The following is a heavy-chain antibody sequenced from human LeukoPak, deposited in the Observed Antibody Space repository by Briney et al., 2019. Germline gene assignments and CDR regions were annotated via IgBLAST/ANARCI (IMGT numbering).Heavy chain of an antibody. CDR1: GGSFNDYY. V-gene: IGHV4-34*01. CDR2: IKPSGRT. D-gene: IGHD1-1*01. J-gene: IGHJ4*02. Sequence: PSETLSLTCAVYGGSFNDYYWIWIRQPPGKGLEWIGEIKPSGRTNYNPSLKSRVTISVDTSKNQFSLKLSSVTAADTAVYYCARVYGGTTVDYWGQGTLVTVSS. CDR3: ARVYGGTTVDY.